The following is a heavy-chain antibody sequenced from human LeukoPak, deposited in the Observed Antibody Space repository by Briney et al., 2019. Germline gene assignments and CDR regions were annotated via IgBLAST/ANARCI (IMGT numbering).Heavy chain of an antibody. CDR2: IYTSVST. CDR3: AGGGGYYNFDY. CDR1: GGSISSYY. J-gene: IGHJ4*02. Sequence: SETLSLTCTVSGGSISSYYWSWIRQPAGKGLEWIGRIYTSVSTNYNPSLKSRVTMSVDTSKNQFSLKLSSVTAADTALYYCAGGGGYYNFDYWGQGTLVTVSS. V-gene: IGHV4-4*07. D-gene: IGHD3-22*01.